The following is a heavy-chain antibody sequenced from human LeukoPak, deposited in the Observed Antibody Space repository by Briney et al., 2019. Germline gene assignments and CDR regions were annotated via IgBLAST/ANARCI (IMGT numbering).Heavy chain of an antibody. V-gene: IGHV1-69-2*01. D-gene: IGHD2-21*01. CDR1: GYTFTDYY. Sequence: ASVKVSCKVSGYTFTDYYMHWVKQAPGKGLEWMGLVDPEDGETIYAEKFQGRVTITADTSTDTAYMELSSLRSEDTAVYYCATLPEGDHAFDIWGQGTMVTVSS. J-gene: IGHJ3*02. CDR3: ATLPEGDHAFDI. CDR2: VDPEDGET.